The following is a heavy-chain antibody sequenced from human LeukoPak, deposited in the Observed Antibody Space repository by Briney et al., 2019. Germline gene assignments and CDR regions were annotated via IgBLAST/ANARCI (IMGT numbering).Heavy chain of an antibody. D-gene: IGHD3-3*01. Sequence: PSETLSLTCTVSGDSISSGDYYWSWIRQPAGKGLEWIGRISSSGSTNYNPSLKSRVTISVDTSKNQFSLKLSSVTAADTAVYYCARVINEKTYYDFWSGPGGRNWFDPWGQGTLVTVSS. CDR2: ISSSGST. J-gene: IGHJ5*02. CDR3: ARVINEKTYYDFWSGPGGRNWFDP. CDR1: GDSISSGDYY. V-gene: IGHV4-61*02.